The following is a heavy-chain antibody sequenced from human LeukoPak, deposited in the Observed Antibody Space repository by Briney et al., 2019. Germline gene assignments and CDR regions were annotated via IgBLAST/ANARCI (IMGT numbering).Heavy chain of an antibody. Sequence: GGSLRLSCAASGFTFNNYAMTWVRQAPGKGLEWVSAISGSGGDTFSADSVKGRFTISRDNSKNTLYLQMNSLRAEDTAIYYCAKDRLFFDYWGQGTLVTVSS. V-gene: IGHV3-23*01. CDR1: GFTFNNYA. CDR3: AKDRLFFDY. CDR2: ISGSGGDT. J-gene: IGHJ4*02.